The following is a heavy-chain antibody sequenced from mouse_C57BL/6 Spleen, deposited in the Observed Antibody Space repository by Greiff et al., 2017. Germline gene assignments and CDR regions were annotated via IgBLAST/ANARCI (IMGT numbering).Heavy chain of an antibody. V-gene: IGHV1-82*01. J-gene: IGHJ2*01. D-gene: IGHD2-3*01. Sequence: QVQLQQSGPELVKPGASVKISCKASGYAFSSSWMNWVKQRPGKGLEWIGRIYPGDGDTNYNGKFKGKATLTADKSSSTAYMQLSSLTSEDSAVYFCARYPKGWAFDYWGQGTLSQSPQ. CDR2: IYPGDGDT. CDR1: GYAFSSSW. CDR3: ARYPKGWAFDY.